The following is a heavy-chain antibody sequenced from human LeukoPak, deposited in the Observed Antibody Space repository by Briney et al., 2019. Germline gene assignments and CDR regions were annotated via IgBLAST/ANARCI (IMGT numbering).Heavy chain of an antibody. CDR3: AKDYRSNGVPELYFDL. Sequence: GGSLRLSCAASGFTFSSSAMSWVRQAPGKGLEWVSAISNNGGYTYYADSVQGRFTISRDNSKNTLYLQMNSLRAEDTAVYYCAKDYRSNGVPELYFDLWGRGTLVTVSS. CDR1: GFTFSSSA. J-gene: IGHJ2*01. CDR2: ISNNGGYT. D-gene: IGHD2-8*01. V-gene: IGHV3-23*01.